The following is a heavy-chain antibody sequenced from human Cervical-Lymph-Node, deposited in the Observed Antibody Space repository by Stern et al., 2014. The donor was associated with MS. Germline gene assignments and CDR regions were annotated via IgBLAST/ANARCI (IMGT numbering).Heavy chain of an antibody. CDR2: IIPIFGTP. CDR1: GGTFSSQA. J-gene: IGHJ6*02. Sequence: QVQLGQSGAEVKKPGSSVKVSCKASGGTFSSQAINWVRQAPGQGLEWVGGIIPIFGTPNYAQKVQDRVTITADESTSTAYMDLSSLRSEDTAVYYCATPSTVNVGGMDVWGQGTTVTVSS. D-gene: IGHD4-17*01. CDR3: ATPSTVNVGGMDV. V-gene: IGHV1-69*01.